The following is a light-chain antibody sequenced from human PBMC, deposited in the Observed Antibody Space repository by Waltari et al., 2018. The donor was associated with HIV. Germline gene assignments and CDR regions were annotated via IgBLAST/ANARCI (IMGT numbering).Light chain of an antibody. V-gene: IGKV1-39*01. CDR2: TAT. CDR3: QQGYSSPT. J-gene: IGKJ3*01. CDR1: QNISHY. Sequence: DIQMTQSPSPLSASIGDSVTITCRASQNISHYLNWYQQKPGKAPTALISTATTLQSGVPLRFRGSGSGTDFTLTITSLRPDDFATYFCQQGYSSPTFGPGTTVDIK.